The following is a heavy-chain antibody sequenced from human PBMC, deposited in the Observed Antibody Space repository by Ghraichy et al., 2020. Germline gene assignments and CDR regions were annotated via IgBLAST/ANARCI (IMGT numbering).Heavy chain of an antibody. Sequence: GGSLRLSCAASGFTFSGSAMHWVRQASGKGLEWVGRIRNKPNNYATAYAASVKGRFTISRDDSKNTAYLQMNSLKTEDTAVYYCTRHWDWNFDYWGQGTLVTVSS. CDR1: GFTFSGSA. CDR2: IRNKPNNYAT. D-gene: IGHD3/OR15-3a*01. J-gene: IGHJ4*02. CDR3: TRHWDWNFDY. V-gene: IGHV3-73*01.